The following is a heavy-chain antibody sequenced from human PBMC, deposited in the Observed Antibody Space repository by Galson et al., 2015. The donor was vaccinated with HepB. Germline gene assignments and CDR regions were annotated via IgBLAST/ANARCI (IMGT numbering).Heavy chain of an antibody. CDR2: ISASGDST. J-gene: IGHJ4*02. CDR1: GFTFSNYA. D-gene: IGHD6-13*01. Sequence: SLRLSCAASGFTFSNYAMSWVRQAPGKGLECVSIISASGDSTFDADSVKGRFTISRDNSKNTLYLQMNSLRAEDTAVYYCAKRGINSWFALRGQGTLVTVSS. CDR3: AKRGINSWFAL. V-gene: IGHV3-23*01.